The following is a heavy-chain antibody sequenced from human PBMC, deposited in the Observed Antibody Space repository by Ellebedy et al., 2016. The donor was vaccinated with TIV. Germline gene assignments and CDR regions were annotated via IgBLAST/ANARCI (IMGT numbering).Heavy chain of an antibody. CDR3: ARGGPSVAVAGTQYYGMDV. D-gene: IGHD6-19*01. CDR1: GYSFTSHY. CDR2: VDPTSGDT. Sequence: ASSVKVSCKASGYSFTSHYIHWMRRAPGQGLEWLGIVDPTSGDTTFGQKFQGRVTMTRNTSISTAYMELSSLRSEDTAVFYWARGGPSVAVAGTQYYGMDVWGQGTTVTVSS. J-gene: IGHJ6*02. V-gene: IGHV1-8*01.